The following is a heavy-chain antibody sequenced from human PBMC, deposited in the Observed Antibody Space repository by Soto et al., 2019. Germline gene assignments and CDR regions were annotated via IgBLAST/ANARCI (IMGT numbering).Heavy chain of an antibody. CDR2: IVRRGSTT. V-gene: IGHV3-11*01. CDR1: GSTSSAYY. CDR3: AREMRFGDSGNSYDY. D-gene: IGHD3-10*01. Sequence: QVQLVESGGGLVKPGGSLGSSCAPSGSTSSAYYMSWIRQAPGKGLKWVSYIVRRGSTTYYAVSVKARFTISRDNAKNSLYLQMTSLRAADTAVYYCAREMRFGDSGNSYDYWGQGTLVTVSS. J-gene: IGHJ4*02.